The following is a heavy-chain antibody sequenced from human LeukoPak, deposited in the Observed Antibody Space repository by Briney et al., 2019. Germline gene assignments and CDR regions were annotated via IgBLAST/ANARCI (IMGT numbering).Heavy chain of an antibody. CDR2: INSGGNA. J-gene: IGHJ2*01. V-gene: IGHV3-53*01. Sequence: GGSLRLSCAASGFTVSSNYMNWVRQAPGKGLEWDSVINSGGNAYYADSVKGRFTISRDNSKNMLYLQMNSLRAEDTAVYYCARSQGGTMSLRHFDLWGRGTLVTVSS. D-gene: IGHD3-22*01. CDR1: GFTVSSNY. CDR3: ARSQGGTMSLRHFDL.